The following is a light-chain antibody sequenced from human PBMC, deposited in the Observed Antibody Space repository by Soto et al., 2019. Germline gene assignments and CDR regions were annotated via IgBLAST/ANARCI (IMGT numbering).Light chain of an antibody. CDR2: AAS. V-gene: IGKV1-8*01. J-gene: IGKJ2*01. Sequence: AIRMTQSPSSFSASTGDRVTITCRASQGISSYLAWYQQKPGKAPKLLIYAASTLQSGVPSRFSGSGSGTDCPLTISCLQSEDFATYYCQQYYSYPPVYTFGQGTKLEIK. CDR1: QGISSY. CDR3: QQYYSYPPVYT.